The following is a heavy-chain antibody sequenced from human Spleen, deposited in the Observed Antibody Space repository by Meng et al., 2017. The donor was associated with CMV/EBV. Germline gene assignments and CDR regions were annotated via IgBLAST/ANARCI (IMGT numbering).Heavy chain of an antibody. J-gene: IGHJ4*02. CDR2: IYYSGST. Sequence: SGGSISSSSYYWCSIRQPPGKGLEWIGSIYYSGSTYYNPSLKSRVTISVDTSKNQFSLKLSSVTAADTAVYYCARSGGIAVASNFDYWGQGTLVTVSS. D-gene: IGHD6-19*01. V-gene: IGHV4-39*01. CDR3: ARSGGIAVASNFDY. CDR1: GGSISSSSYY.